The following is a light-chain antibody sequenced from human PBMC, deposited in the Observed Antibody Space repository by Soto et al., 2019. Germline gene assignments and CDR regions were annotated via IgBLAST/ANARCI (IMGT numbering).Light chain of an antibody. Sequence: DIQMTPSPPTLSASVGDRVTITCRASQPISSWLAWYQPKPGKAPKLLIYDASNLESGVPSRFSGSGSGTEFTLPISSMQPEDFGIYYCQQYEKYWTFGQGTKVVLK. V-gene: IGKV1-5*01. CDR3: QQYEKYWT. CDR1: QPISSW. CDR2: DAS. J-gene: IGKJ1*01.